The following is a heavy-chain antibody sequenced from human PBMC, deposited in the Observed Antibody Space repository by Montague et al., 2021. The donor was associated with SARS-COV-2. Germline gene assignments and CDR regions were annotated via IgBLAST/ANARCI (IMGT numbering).Heavy chain of an antibody. CDR2: TYYRSKWYN. CDR1: GDSVSSNIAT. J-gene: IGHJ2*01. D-gene: IGHD2-21*02. CDR3: ARAYCGGDCYFYWYFNL. V-gene: IGHV6-1*01. Sequence: CAISGDSVSSNIATWNWIRQSPSIGLEWLRRTYYRSKWYNDYAESVKSRVIINPDTSNNRISLQLNSVTPEDTAVYYCARAYCGGDCYFYWYFNLWGRGTLVTVSS.